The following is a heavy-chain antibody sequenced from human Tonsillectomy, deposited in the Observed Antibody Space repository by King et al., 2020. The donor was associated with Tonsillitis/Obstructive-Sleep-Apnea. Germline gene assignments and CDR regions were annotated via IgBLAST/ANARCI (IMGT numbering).Heavy chain of an antibody. J-gene: IGHJ4*02. CDR2: INPSGGST. D-gene: IGHD4-17*01. CDR1: GYTFTSYY. V-gene: IGHV1-46*01. CDR3: ARSPKSDYGDYVVPFDY. Sequence: VQLVQSGAEVKKPGASVKLSCKTSGYTFTSYYMHWVRQAPGQGLEWMGIINPSGGSTSYAQEFQGRVTMTRDTSTSTVYMELSSLRSEHLAVYYCARSPKSDYGDYVVPFDYWGQGTLVTVSS.